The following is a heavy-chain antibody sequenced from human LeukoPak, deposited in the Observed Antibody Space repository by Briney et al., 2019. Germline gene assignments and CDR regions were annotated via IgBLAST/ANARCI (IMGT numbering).Heavy chain of an antibody. CDR1: GFTFSSYG. J-gene: IGHJ4*02. Sequence: GRSLRLSCAASGFTFSSYGMHWVRQAPGKGLEWVAVISYDGSNKYYADSVKGRFTISRDNSKNTLYLQMNSLRAEDTAVYYCANYYDSSGSPGKGDYWGQGTLVTVSS. CDR2: ISYDGSNK. CDR3: ANYYDSSGSPGKGDY. V-gene: IGHV3-30*18. D-gene: IGHD3-22*01.